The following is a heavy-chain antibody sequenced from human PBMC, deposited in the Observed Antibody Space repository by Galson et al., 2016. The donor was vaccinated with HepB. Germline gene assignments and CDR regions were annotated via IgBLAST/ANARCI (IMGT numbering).Heavy chain of an antibody. D-gene: IGHD4/OR15-4a*01. J-gene: IGHJ4*02. CDR1: GYTFTNYI. CDR3: ARLGAQYSDYGFDN. Sequence: SVKVSCKASGYTFTNYIIGWVRQAPGQGLEWMAWINAYNANTNYVQRFQDRVIMTIDASSRTAYMELRTLRSDDTAVYYCARLGAQYSDYGFDNWGQGTLVTVSS. CDR2: INAYNANT. V-gene: IGHV1-18*01.